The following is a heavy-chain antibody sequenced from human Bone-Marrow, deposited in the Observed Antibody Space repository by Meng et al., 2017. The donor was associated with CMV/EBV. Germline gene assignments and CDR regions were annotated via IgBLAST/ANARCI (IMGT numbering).Heavy chain of an antibody. Sequence: GSLRLSCAVYGGSFSGYYWSWIRQPPGKGLEWIGEINHSGSTNYNPSLKSRVTISVDTSKNQFSLKLSSVTAADTAVYYCAGYLGVVIINAFDIWVQGTMVTVSS. J-gene: IGHJ3*02. CDR3: AGYLGVVIINAFDI. D-gene: IGHD3-3*01. CDR1: GGSFSGYY. CDR2: INHSGST. V-gene: IGHV4-34*01.